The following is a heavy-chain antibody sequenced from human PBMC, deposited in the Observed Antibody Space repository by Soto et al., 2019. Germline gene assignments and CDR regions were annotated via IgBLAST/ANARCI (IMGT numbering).Heavy chain of an antibody. CDR2: IYHSGTT. Sequence: PSETLSLTCAVSDFSISSGHYWGWIRQPPGKGLEWIGSIYHSGTTYNNPSLKSRVTMSVDTSKNQFSLKLTSVTAADTALYYCARWRNDSSYTSCYHFDFWGQGTLVTVYS. CDR3: ARWRNDSSYTSCYHFDF. J-gene: IGHJ4*02. V-gene: IGHV4-38-2*01. CDR1: DFSISSGHY. D-gene: IGHD3-22*01.